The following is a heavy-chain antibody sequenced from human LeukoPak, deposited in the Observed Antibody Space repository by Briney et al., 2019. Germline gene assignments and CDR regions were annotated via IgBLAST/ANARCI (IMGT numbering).Heavy chain of an antibody. CDR2: IDWDDDK. V-gene: IGHV2-70*17. J-gene: IGHJ4*02. CDR1: GFSLTTSGMC. CDR3: ARYSSGWKSFDY. D-gene: IGHD6-19*01. Sequence: SGPALVKPTQTLTLTCTFSGFSLTTSGMCVSWIRQPPGKALEWLAHIDWDDDKFYSTSLKTRLTISKDTSKNQVVLTMTNMDPVDTATYYCARYSSGWKSFDYWGQGTLVTVSS.